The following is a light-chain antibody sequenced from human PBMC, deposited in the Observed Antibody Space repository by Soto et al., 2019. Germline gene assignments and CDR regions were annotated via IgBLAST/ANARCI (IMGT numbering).Light chain of an antibody. J-gene: IGLJ1*01. CDR2: DVS. Sequence: QSVQTQPASVSGSPGQSITISCTGTSSDVGGYNYVSWYQQHPGKAPKLMIYDVSNRPSGVSNRFSGSKSGNTASLTISGLQAEDEADYYCSSYTSSSTLYVFGTGTKVTVL. V-gene: IGLV2-14*01. CDR1: SSDVGGYNY. CDR3: SSYTSSSTLYV.